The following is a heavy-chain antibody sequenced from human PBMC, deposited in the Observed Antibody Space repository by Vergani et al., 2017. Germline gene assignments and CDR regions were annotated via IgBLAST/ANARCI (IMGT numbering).Heavy chain of an antibody. Sequence: QVQLVQSGAEVKKPGSSVKVSCKASGGTFSSYAISWVRQAPGLGLEWMGGIIPICGTANYAQKFQGRVTITADESTSTAYMELSSLRSADTAVYYCAREPHPDYYGSGTYGMDVGGQGTTVTVSS. J-gene: IGHJ6*02. CDR2: IIPICGTA. CDR1: GGTFSSYA. D-gene: IGHD3-10*01. V-gene: IGHV1-69*12. CDR3: AREPHPDYYGSGTYGMDV.